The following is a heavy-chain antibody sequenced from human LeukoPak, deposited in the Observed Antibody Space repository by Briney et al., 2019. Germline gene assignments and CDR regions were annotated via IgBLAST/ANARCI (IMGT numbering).Heavy chain of an antibody. CDR2: LSGSGSDI. D-gene: IGHD5-18*01. CDR1: GFPFSDYY. CDR3: ARGTRDTADDAFDI. Sequence: PGGSLRLSCVASGFPFSDYYMSWIRQAPGEGLDWVAYLSGSGSDIYYADSVKGRFTISRDNAKNSLYLQMNSLRAEDTAVYYCARGTRDTADDAFDIWGQGTMVTVSS. V-gene: IGHV3-11*01. J-gene: IGHJ3*02.